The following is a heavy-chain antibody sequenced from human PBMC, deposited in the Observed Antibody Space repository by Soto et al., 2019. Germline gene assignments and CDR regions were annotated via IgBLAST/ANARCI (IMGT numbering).Heavy chain of an antibody. CDR3: AGGIAAAVYGMDV. CDR1: GGSFSGYY. Sequence: SETLSLTCAVYGGSFSGYYWSWIRQPPGKGLEWIGEINHSGSTNYNPSLKSRVTISVDTSKNQFSLKLSSVTAADTAVYYCAGGIAAAVYGMDVWGQGTTVTVSS. J-gene: IGHJ6*02. CDR2: INHSGST. V-gene: IGHV4-34*01. D-gene: IGHD6-13*01.